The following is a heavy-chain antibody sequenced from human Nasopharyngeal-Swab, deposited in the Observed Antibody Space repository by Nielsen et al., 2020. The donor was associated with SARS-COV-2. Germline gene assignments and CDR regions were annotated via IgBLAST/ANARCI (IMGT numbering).Heavy chain of an antibody. CDR1: GFTFSDYY. J-gene: IGHJ4*02. D-gene: IGHD7-27*01. Sequence: GGSLRLSCAASGFTFSDYYMSWIRQAPGKGLEYISYISGSGGTIYYGDSMKGRFTISRDNAKNSLYLQMNNLRAEDTAVYYCARDRANWDFDYWGQGTLVTVSS. CDR3: ARDRANWDFDY. CDR2: ISGSGGTI. V-gene: IGHV3-11*04.